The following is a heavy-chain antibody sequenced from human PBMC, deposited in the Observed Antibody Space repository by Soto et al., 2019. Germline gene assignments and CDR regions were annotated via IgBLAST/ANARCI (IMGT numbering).Heavy chain of an antibody. CDR3: ARDLWGYCGTDCYPLDV. Sequence: QVRLQESGPGLVKPSETLSLTCTVSGGSISSYYWSWIRQPPGKGLEWIGYMYNTGSTIYNPSLKGRVTISADTSKTQSSLKLNSVTAADTAVYYCARDLWGYCGTDCYPLDVWGQGTTVTVSS. CDR2: MYNTGST. CDR1: GGSISSYY. V-gene: IGHV4-59*01. D-gene: IGHD2-21*02. J-gene: IGHJ6*02.